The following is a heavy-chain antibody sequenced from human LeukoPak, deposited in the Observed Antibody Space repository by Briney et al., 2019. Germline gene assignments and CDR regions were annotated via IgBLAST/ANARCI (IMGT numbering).Heavy chain of an antibody. CDR2: INHSGST. CDR1: GGSFSGYY. D-gene: IGHD3-10*01. J-gene: IGHJ4*02. CDR3: ARGHWYYYGSGSYYKYYFDY. Sequence: PSETLSLTCAVYGGSFSGYYWGWIRQPPGKGLEWIGEINHSGSTNYNPSLKSRVTISVDTSKNQFSLKLSSVTAADTAVYYCARGHWYYYGSGSYYKYYFDYWGQGTLVTVSS. V-gene: IGHV4-34*01.